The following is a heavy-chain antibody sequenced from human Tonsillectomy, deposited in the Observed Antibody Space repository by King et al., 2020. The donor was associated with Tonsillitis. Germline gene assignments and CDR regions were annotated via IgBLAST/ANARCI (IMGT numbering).Heavy chain of an antibody. CDR2: IDPKSVGR. CDR3: ARGTVTSGVHYYYMDV. D-gene: IGHD4-17*01. CDR1: GYSFTDYY. J-gene: IGHJ6*03. Sequence: VQLVESGAEVKQPGASVKVSRRASGYSFTDYYLHWVRQAPGQGPEWMGWIDPKSVGRRYADKFQGRVTMTRDTSITTAYLELSSLRSDDTAVYYCARGTVTSGVHYYYMDVWGKGATVTVSS. V-gene: IGHV1-2*02.